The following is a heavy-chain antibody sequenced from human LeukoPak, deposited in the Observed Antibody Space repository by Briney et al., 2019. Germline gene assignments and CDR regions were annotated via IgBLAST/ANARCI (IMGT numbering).Heavy chain of an antibody. V-gene: IGHV3-30*02. D-gene: IGHD4-11*01. J-gene: IGHJ4*02. CDR3: AKGRPYRNYFDY. Sequence: GSLRLSCAASGFTFSTYWMTWVRQAPGKGLEWVAFIRYDGSNKYYADSVKGRFTISRDNSKNTLYLQMNSLRAEDTAVYYCAKGRPYRNYFDYWGQGTLVTVSS. CDR2: IRYDGSNK. CDR1: GFTFSTYW.